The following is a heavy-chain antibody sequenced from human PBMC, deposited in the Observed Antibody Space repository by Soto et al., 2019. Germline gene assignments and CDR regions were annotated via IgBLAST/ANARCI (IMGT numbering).Heavy chain of an antibody. CDR3: ARTLTGYSSSSGAFDI. CDR2: INPSGGST. CDR1: GYTFTSYY. J-gene: IGHJ3*02. V-gene: IGHV1-46*03. D-gene: IGHD6-13*01. Sequence: ASVKVSCKASGYTFTSYYMHWVRQAPGHGLEWMGIINPSGGSTSYAQKFQGRVTMTRDTSTSTVYMELSSLRSEDTAVYYCARTLTGYSSSSGAFDIWGQGTMVTVSS.